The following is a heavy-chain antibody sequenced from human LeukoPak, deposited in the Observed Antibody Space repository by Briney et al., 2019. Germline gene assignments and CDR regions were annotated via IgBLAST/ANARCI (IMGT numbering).Heavy chain of an antibody. CDR2: ISAYNGNT. Sequence: GASVKVSCKASGYTFTSYGISWVRQAPGQGLEWMGWISAYNGNTNYAQKLQGRVTMTTDTSTSTAYMELRSLRSDDTAVYYCARGGLRYFDWSRSADAFDIWGQGTMVTVSS. J-gene: IGHJ3*02. D-gene: IGHD3-9*01. CDR1: GYTFTSYG. CDR3: ARGGLRYFDWSRSADAFDI. V-gene: IGHV1-18*01.